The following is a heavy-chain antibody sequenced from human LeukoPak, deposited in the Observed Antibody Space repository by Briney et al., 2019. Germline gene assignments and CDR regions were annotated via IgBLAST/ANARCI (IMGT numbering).Heavy chain of an antibody. D-gene: IGHD3-9*01. CDR1: GGTFSSYA. CDR2: IIPILGIA. Sequence: ASVKVSCKASGGTFSSYAISWVRQAPGQGLEWMGRIIPILGIANYAQKFQGRVTITADKSTSTAYMELSSLRSEDTAVYYCVRGRYFDWSTPDDDAFDIWGQGTMVTVSS. V-gene: IGHV1-69*04. J-gene: IGHJ3*02. CDR3: VRGRYFDWSTPDDDAFDI.